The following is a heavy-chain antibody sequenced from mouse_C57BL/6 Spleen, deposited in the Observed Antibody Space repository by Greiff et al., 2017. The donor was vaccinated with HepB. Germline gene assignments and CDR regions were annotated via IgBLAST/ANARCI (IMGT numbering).Heavy chain of an antibody. J-gene: IGHJ2*01. V-gene: IGHV1-55*01. Sequence: QVQLKEPGPELVKPGASVKMSCKASGYTFTSYWITWVKQRPGQGLEWIGDIYPGSGSTNYNEKFKSKATLTVDTSSSTAYMQLSSLTSEDSAVYYCARAYDGYYYWGQGTTLTVSS. CDR3: ARAYDGYYY. CDR1: GYTFTSYW. CDR2: IYPGSGST. D-gene: IGHD2-3*01.